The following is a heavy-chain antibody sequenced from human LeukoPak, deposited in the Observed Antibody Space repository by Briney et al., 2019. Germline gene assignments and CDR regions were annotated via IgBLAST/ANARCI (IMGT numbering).Heavy chain of an antibody. J-gene: IGHJ4*02. V-gene: IGHV3-7*05. CDR3: ARVPRTARDY. CDR1: GFTFSSYW. Sequence: GGSLRLSCAASGFTFSSYWMSWVRQAPGKGLEWVAHIQEDGSGKYYADSVKGRFTISRDNAKNSVYLQMNSLRVEDTAVYYCARVPRTARDYWGQGTLVTVSS. CDR2: IQEDGSGK. D-gene: IGHD2-21*02.